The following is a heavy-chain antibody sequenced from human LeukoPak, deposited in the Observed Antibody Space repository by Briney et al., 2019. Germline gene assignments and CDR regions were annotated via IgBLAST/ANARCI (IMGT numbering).Heavy chain of an antibody. CDR3: ARGPKYYYDDSAYYYGYFDY. Sequence: GGSLRLSCAASAFTLSYYAMHWVRQAPGKGLEGVAVISYDGSNKYYADSVKGRFTISRDSSKNTLYLQMNSLRSEDTAVYYCARGPKYYYDDSAYYYGYFDYWGQGTLVTVSS. CDR1: AFTLSYYA. V-gene: IGHV3-30-3*01. CDR2: ISYDGSNK. D-gene: IGHD3-22*01. J-gene: IGHJ4*02.